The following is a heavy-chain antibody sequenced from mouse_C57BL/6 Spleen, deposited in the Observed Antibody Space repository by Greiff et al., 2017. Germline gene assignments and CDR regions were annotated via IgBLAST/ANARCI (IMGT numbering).Heavy chain of an antibody. D-gene: IGHD1-1*01. V-gene: IGHV1-15*01. Sequence: QVQLQQSGAELVRPGASVTLSCKASGYTFTDYEMHWVKQTPVHGLEWIGAIDPETGGTAYNQKFKGTAILTADKSSSTAYMELRSLTSEDSAVYFFTRSPNYYVSSPFDYWGQGTTLTVSS. CDR3: TRSPNYYVSSPFDY. J-gene: IGHJ2*01. CDR1: GYTFTDYE. CDR2: IDPETGGT.